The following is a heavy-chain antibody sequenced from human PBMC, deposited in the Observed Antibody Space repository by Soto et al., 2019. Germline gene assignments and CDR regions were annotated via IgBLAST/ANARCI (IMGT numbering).Heavy chain of an antibody. D-gene: IGHD3-3*01. CDR1: GGSVISGSYY. Sequence: SETLSLTCTVSGGSVISGSYYFSCIRQPPWKGLELIGYIYYSGSTNYNPSLKSRVTISVDTSKNQFSLKLSSVTAADTAVYYCARDHDFWSGYRFDYWGQGTLVTVSS. CDR2: IYYSGST. J-gene: IGHJ4*02. V-gene: IGHV4-61*01. CDR3: ARDHDFWSGYRFDY.